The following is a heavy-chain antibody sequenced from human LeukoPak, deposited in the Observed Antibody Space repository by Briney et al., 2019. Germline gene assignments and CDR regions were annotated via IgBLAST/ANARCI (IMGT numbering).Heavy chain of an antibody. CDR2: IRYDGSNK. Sequence: PGGSLRLSCAASGFTFSSYGMHWVRQAPGKGLEWVAFIRYDGSNKYYADSVKGRFTISRDNSKNTLYLQMNSLRAEDTAVYYCAKEAVLRYFDWLPSGSYYFDYWDQGTLVTVSS. CDR1: GFTFSSYG. CDR3: AKEAVLRYFDWLPSGSYYFDY. D-gene: IGHD3-9*01. V-gene: IGHV3-30*02. J-gene: IGHJ4*02.